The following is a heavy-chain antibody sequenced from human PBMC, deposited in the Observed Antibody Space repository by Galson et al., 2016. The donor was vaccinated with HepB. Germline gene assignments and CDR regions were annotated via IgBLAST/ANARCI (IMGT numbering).Heavy chain of an antibody. V-gene: IGHV3-30*18. CDR3: AKDDCSGGSCHLVDY. CDR1: GFTFSSYG. D-gene: IGHD2-15*01. Sequence: SLRLSCAASGFTFSSYGMHWVRQAPGKGLEWVAVISFDGNNKYYADSVKGRFTISRDNSKNTLYLQMNSLRAEDTAVYYCAKDDCSGGSCHLVDYWGQGTLVTVSS. J-gene: IGHJ4*02. CDR2: ISFDGNNK.